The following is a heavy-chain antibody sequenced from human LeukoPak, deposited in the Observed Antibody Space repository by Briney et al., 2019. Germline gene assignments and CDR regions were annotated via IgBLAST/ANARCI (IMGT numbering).Heavy chain of an antibody. CDR3: ARRAPPYYMDV. Sequence: SETLSLTCTVSGGSISSYYWSWIRQPPGKGLEWIGYIYYSGSTNYNPSLKSRVTISVDTSKNQFSLKLSSVIAADTAVYYCARRAPPYYMDVWGKGTTVTISS. V-gene: IGHV4-59*01. CDR1: GGSISSYY. J-gene: IGHJ6*03. CDR2: IYYSGST.